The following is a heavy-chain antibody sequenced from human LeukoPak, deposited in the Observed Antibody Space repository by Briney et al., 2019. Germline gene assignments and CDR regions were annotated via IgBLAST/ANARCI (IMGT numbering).Heavy chain of an antibody. D-gene: IGHD3-22*01. CDR1: GFSLSTSGVG. CDR2: IYWNDDK. CDR3: AHRYDSSGYFFGEYFQH. J-gene: IGHJ1*01. Sequence: SGPTLVKPTQTLTLTCTFSGFSLSTSGVGVGWIRQPPGKALEWLALIYWNDDKRYSPSLKSRLTITEDTSKNQVVLTMTNMDPVDTATYYCAHRYDSSGYFFGEYFQHWGQGTLVTVSS. V-gene: IGHV2-5*01.